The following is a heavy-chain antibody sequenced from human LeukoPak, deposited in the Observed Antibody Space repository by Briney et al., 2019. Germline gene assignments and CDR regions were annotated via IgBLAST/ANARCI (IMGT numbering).Heavy chain of an antibody. CDR2: INHSGST. V-gene: IGHV4-34*01. Sequence: KSSETLSPTCAVYGGSFSGYYWSWIRQPPGKGLEWIGEINHSGSTNYNPSLKSRVTISVDTSKNQFSLKLSSVTAADTAVYYCARGKHIVVVPAANNWFDPWGQGTLVTVSS. J-gene: IGHJ5*02. CDR3: ARGKHIVVVPAANNWFDP. D-gene: IGHD2-2*01. CDR1: GGSFSGYY.